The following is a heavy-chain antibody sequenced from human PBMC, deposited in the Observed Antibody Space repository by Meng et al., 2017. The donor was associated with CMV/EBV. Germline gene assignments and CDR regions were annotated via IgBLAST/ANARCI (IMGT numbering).Heavy chain of an antibody. J-gene: IGHJ6*02. D-gene: IGHD3-10*01. Sequence: GESLKISCAASGFTFSSYWMSWVRQAPGKGLERVANIKQDGSEKYYVDSVKGRFTISRDNAKNSLYLQMNSLRAEDTAVYYCAKDRVDMDYYGSGSYMGIYGMDVWGQGTTVTVSS. CDR1: GFTFSSYW. V-gene: IGHV3-7*01. CDR2: IKQDGSEK. CDR3: AKDRVDMDYYGSGSYMGIYGMDV.